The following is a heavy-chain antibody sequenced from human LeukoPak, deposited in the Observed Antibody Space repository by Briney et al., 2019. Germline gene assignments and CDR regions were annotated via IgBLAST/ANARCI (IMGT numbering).Heavy chain of an antibody. D-gene: IGHD6-25*01. CDR3: ANYIQRPPGMDV. CDR1: GFTFSNYA. V-gene: IGHV3-23*01. Sequence: GGSLRLSCAASGFTFSNYAMSWVRQAPGKGLEWVSSISSSADNTYHADSVKGRFTISTDNSKNTVYLQMNSLRAEDTALYFCANYIQRPPGMDVWGQGTMVTVSS. J-gene: IGHJ6*02. CDR2: ISSSADNT.